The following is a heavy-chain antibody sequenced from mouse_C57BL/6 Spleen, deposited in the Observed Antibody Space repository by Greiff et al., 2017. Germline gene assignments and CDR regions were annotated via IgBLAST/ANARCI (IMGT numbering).Heavy chain of an antibody. V-gene: IGHV1-72*01. CDR1: GYTFTSYW. Sequence: VQLQQPGAELVKPGASVKLSCKASGYTFTSYWMHWVKQRPGRGLEWIGRIDPNSGGTKYNEKFKSKDTLTVDKPSSTAYMQLSSLTSEDSAVYFCARYYYGSSYDWYFDVWGTGTTVTVSS. CDR2: IDPNSGGT. CDR3: ARYYYGSSYDWYFDV. D-gene: IGHD1-1*01. J-gene: IGHJ1*03.